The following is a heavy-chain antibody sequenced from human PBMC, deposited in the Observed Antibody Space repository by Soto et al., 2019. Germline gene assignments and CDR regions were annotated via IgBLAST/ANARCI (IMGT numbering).Heavy chain of an antibody. J-gene: IGHJ3*02. CDR2: IYYSGST. CDR3: AREGGIGYCSSTSCYPDAFDI. D-gene: IGHD2-2*01. CDR1: GGSISSYY. Sequence: PSETLSLTCTVSGGSISSYYWSWIRQPPGKGLEWIGYIYYSGSTNYNPSLKSRVTISVDTSKNQFSLKLSSVTAADTAVYYCAREGGIGYCSSTSCYPDAFDIWGQGTMVTVSS. V-gene: IGHV4-59*01.